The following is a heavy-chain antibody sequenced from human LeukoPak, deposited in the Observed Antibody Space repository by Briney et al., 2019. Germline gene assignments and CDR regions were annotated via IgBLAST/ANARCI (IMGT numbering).Heavy chain of an antibody. D-gene: IGHD5-12*01. J-gene: IGHJ4*02. CDR2: ISYDGSNK. V-gene: IGHV3-30*03. CDR1: GFTFSSYG. Sequence: GRSLRLSCAASGFTFSSYGMHWVRQAPGKGLEWVAVISYDGSNKYYADSVKGRFTISRDNSKNTLYLQMNSLRAEDTAVYYCARASGDGYNSNYWGQGTLVAVSS. CDR3: ARASGDGYNSNY.